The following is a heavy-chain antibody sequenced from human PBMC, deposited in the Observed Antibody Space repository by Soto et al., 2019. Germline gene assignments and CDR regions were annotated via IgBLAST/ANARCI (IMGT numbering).Heavy chain of an antibody. D-gene: IGHD3-3*01. V-gene: IGHV3-7*01. CDR3: ARDQDDSSDAFDI. CDR1: GITFSNYW. J-gene: IGHJ3*02. Sequence: EVHLVESGGGLVQPRGSLRLSCAASGITFSNYWMTWVRQAPGKGLEWVANIKQDGSEKYYVDSVKGRFTISRDNAKNSLYLQMNSLRAEDTAVYYCARDQDDSSDAFDIWGQGTMVTVSS. CDR2: IKQDGSEK.